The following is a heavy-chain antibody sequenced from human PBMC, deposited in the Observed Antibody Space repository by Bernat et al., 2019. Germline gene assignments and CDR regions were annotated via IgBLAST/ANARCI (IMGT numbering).Heavy chain of an antibody. Sequence: VQLVESGGGLVQPGRSLRLSCAASGFTFSDYYMSWIRQAPGKGLEWVSYISSSGSTIYYADSVKGRFTISRDNAKNSLYLQMNSLRAEDTAVYYCARRDGLHYGDYVAVYFDYWGQGTLVTVSS. D-gene: IGHD4-17*01. J-gene: IGHJ4*02. CDR1: GFTFSDYY. CDR2: ISSSGSTI. CDR3: ARRDGLHYGDYVAVYFDY. V-gene: IGHV3-11*01.